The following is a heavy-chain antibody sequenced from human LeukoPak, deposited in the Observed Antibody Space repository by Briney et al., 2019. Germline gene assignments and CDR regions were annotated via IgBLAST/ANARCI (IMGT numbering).Heavy chain of an antibody. D-gene: IGHD3-22*01. CDR2: INWNGGST. J-gene: IGHJ4*02. Sequence: GGSLRLSCAASGFTFDDYGMSWVRQAPGKGLEWVSGINWNGGSTGYADSVKGRFTISRDNAKNSLYLQMNSLRAEDTALYYCARDVGGYYDSSGYFDYWGQGTLVTVSS. CDR1: GFTFDDYG. V-gene: IGHV3-20*04. CDR3: ARDVGGYYDSSGYFDY.